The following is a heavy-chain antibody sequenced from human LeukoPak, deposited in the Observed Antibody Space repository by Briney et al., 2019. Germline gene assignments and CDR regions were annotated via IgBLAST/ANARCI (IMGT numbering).Heavy chain of an antibody. CDR1: GFPFSSYA. J-gene: IGHJ2*01. V-gene: IGHV3-23*01. CDR3: AKGPIYYDSSGYYWGRDWYCEL. D-gene: IGHD3-22*01. CDR2: ISGSGGST. Sequence: QLGGSLRLPCAASGFPFSSYAMSWVRQAPGKGLEWVSAISGSGGSTYYADSVKGRFTISRDKSQNTLYLQMNSLRAEDTAVYYCAKGPIYYDSSGYYWGRDWYCELWGRGTLVTVSS.